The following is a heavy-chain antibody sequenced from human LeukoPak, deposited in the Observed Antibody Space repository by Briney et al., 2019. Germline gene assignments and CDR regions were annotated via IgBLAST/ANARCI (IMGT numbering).Heavy chain of an antibody. V-gene: IGHV1-18*01. Sequence: ASMKVSCKASGYTFTSYGISWVRQAPGQGLEWMGWISAYNGNTNYAQKLQGRVTMTTDTSTSTAYMELRSLRSDDTAVYYCARDSITMIVVVIPFDYWGQGTLVTVSS. CDR1: GYTFTSYG. CDR2: ISAYNGNT. CDR3: ARDSITMIVVVIPFDY. J-gene: IGHJ4*02. D-gene: IGHD3-22*01.